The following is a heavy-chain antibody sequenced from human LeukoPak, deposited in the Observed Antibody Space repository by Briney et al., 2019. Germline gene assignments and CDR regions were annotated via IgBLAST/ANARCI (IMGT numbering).Heavy chain of an antibody. CDR1: GYSISSGYY. CDR3: ARANPLKPNIDY. D-gene: IGHD1-14*01. J-gene: IGHJ4*02. Sequence: PSETLSLTCTVSGYSISSGYYWGWIRQPPGKGLEWIGRIYHSGSTYYNPSLKSRVTISVDTSKNQFSLKLSSVTAADTAVYYCARANPLKPNIDYWGQGTLVTVSS. CDR2: IYHSGST. V-gene: IGHV4-38-2*02.